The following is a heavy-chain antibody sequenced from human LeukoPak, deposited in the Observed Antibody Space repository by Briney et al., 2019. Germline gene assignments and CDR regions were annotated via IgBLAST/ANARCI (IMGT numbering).Heavy chain of an antibody. Sequence: SETLSLTCTVSGGSISSYYWSWIRQPPGKGLEWIGYIYTSGSTNYNPSLKSRVTISVDTSKNQFSLKLSSVTAADTAVYYCARLKITRLIAVAGTSWFDPWGQGTLVTVSS. J-gene: IGHJ5*02. V-gene: IGHV4-4*09. CDR2: IYTSGST. CDR3: ARLKITRLIAVAGTSWFDP. CDR1: GGSISSYY. D-gene: IGHD6-13*01.